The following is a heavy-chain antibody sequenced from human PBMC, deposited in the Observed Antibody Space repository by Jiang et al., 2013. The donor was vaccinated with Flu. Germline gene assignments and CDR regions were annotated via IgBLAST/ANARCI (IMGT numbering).Heavy chain of an antibody. J-gene: IGHJ6*02. Sequence: SVKVSCKASGYTFTSYYMHWVRQAPGQGLEWMGIINPSGGSTSYAQKLQGRVTMTRDTSTSTVYMELSSLRSEDTAVYYCARDPVHYDILTGTYYYYGMDVWGQGTTVTVSS. CDR1: GYTFTSYY. CDR2: INPSGGST. D-gene: IGHD3-9*01. V-gene: IGHV1-46*03. CDR3: ARDPVHYDILTGTYYYYGMDV.